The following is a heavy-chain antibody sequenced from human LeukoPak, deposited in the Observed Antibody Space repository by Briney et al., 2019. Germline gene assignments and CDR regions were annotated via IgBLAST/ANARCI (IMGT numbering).Heavy chain of an antibody. J-gene: IGHJ4*02. CDR1: GFTFRNYA. CDR3: ARLSMTSYGKYYFEY. V-gene: IGHV3-21*01. CDR2: LSSSSINI. Sequence: GGSLRLSCAVSGFTFRNYAMEWVRQAPGKGVEWFSSLSSSSINIYYADSVKGRFTISRDNAKNSLYLQMNSLRAEDTAVYYCARLSMTSYGKYYFEYWGQGTLVTVSS. D-gene: IGHD3-10*01.